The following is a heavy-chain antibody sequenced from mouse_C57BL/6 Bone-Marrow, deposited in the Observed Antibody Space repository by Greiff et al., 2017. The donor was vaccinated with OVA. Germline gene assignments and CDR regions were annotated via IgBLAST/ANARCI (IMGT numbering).Heavy chain of an antibody. D-gene: IGHD2-4*01. CDR2: ISYDGSN. Sequence: EVQLVESGPGLVKPSQSLSLTCSVTGYSITSGYYWNWIRQFPGNKLEWMGYISYDGSNNYNPSLKNRISITRDTSKNQFFLKLNSVTTEDTATYYCAGGIYYDYGGGFAYWGQGTLVTVSA. CDR1: GYSITSGYY. J-gene: IGHJ3*01. V-gene: IGHV3-6*01. CDR3: AGGIYYDYGGGFAY.